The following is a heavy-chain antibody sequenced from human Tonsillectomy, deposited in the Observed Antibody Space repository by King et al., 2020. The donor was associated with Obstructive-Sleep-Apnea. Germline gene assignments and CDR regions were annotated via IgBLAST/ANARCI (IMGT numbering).Heavy chain of an antibody. D-gene: IGHD5-12*01. V-gene: IGHV1-69*01. CDR2: IIPIFGTA. CDR3: TRDGYLPDAFDI. Sequence: VQLVESGAEVKKPGSSVKVSCKASGGTFSSYAISWVRQAPGQGLEWMGGIIPIFGTANYAQKFQGRVTITADESTSTAYMELSSLRSEDTAVYYCTRDGYLPDAFDIWGQGTMVTVSS. CDR1: GGTFSSYA. J-gene: IGHJ3*02.